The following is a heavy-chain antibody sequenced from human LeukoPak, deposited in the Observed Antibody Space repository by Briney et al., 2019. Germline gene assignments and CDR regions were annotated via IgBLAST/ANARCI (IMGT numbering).Heavy chain of an antibody. Sequence: GGSLRLSCAASGFTFSSYSMNWVRQAPGKGLEWVSAISGSGGSTYYADSVKGRFTISRDNSKNTLYLQMNSLRAEDTAVYYCAKGIAAAPAPWGQGTLVTVSS. CDR1: GFTFSSYS. V-gene: IGHV3-23*01. D-gene: IGHD6-13*01. CDR3: AKGIAAAPAP. J-gene: IGHJ5*02. CDR2: ISGSGGST.